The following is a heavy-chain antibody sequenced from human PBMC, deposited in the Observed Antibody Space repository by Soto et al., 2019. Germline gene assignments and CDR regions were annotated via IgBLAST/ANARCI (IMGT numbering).Heavy chain of an antibody. CDR2: IYYSGST. Sequence: SETLSLTCTVSGGSISSYYWSWIRQPPGKGLEWIGSIYYSGSTYYNPSLKSRVTISVDTSKNQFSLKLSSVTAADTAVYYCDRHSYGITRARGHLRRWRFDPWCQGILVTVS. J-gene: IGHJ5*02. D-gene: IGHD3-10*01. CDR1: GGSISSYY. CDR3: DRHSYGITRARGHLRRWRFDP. V-gene: IGHV4-59*05.